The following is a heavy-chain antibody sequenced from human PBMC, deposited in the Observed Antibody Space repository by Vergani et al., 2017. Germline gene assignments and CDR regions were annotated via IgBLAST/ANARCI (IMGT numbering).Heavy chain of an antibody. J-gene: IGHJ4*02. CDR2: ISSSSSYI. V-gene: IGHV3-21*02. Sequence: VQMVESGGGVFQPGRSLRLSCAASGVTFSSYSMNWVRQAPGKGLEWVSSISSSSSYIYYADSVKGRFTISRENAKNSLYLQINSLRAEDTAVYYCARDLCYYDSSGYYSGYFDYWGQGTLVTVSS. D-gene: IGHD3-22*01. CDR1: GVTFSSYS. CDR3: ARDLCYYDSSGYYSGYFDY.